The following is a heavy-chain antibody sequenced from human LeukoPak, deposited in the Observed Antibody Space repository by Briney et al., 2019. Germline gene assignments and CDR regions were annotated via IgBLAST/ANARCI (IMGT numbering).Heavy chain of an antibody. J-gene: IGHJ4*02. D-gene: IGHD4-17*01. Sequence: PGGSLRLSCAASGFTVSGNYMSWVRQAPGKGLEWVAVIWYDGSNKYYADSVKGRFTISRDNSKNTLYLEMNSLRAEDTAVYYCATDIAYYGLHYWGQGTLVTVSS. V-gene: IGHV3-33*08. CDR1: GFTVSGNY. CDR2: IWYDGSNK. CDR3: ATDIAYYGLHY.